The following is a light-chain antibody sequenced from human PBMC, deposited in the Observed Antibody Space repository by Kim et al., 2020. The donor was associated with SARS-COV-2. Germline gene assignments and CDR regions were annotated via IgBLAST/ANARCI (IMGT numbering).Light chain of an antibody. CDR1: QSVSSNY. Sequence: SPGERAPHSCRARQSVSSNYLAWYQQKPGQAPRLLIYGASSRATGIPDRFSGSGSGTDFTLTITRLEPEDFAVYYCQQYSSSPATFGQGTKVDIK. CDR3: QQYSSSPAT. J-gene: IGKJ1*01. CDR2: GAS. V-gene: IGKV3-20*01.